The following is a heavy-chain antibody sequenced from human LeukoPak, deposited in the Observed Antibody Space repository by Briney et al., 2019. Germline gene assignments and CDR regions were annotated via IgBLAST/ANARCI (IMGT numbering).Heavy chain of an antibody. CDR2: INSDGSST. V-gene: IGHV3-74*01. CDR3: AKEPHYGDPPP. J-gene: IGHJ5*02. D-gene: IGHD4-17*01. CDR1: GFTFSSYW. Sequence: PGGSLRLSCAASGFTFSSYWMHWVRQAPGKGLVWVSRINSDGSSTSYADSVKGRFTISRDNSKNTLYLQMNSLRAEDTAVYYCAKEPHYGDPPPWGQGTLVTVSS.